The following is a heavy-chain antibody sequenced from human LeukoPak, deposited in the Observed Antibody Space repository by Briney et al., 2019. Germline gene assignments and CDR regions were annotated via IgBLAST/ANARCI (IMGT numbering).Heavy chain of an antibody. CDR3: ARGYFREYDY. J-gene: IGHJ4*02. D-gene: IGHD2/OR15-2a*01. CDR2: IHYSGST. Sequence: SKTLSLTCTVSGGSISSYYWSWVRQPPGKGLEWIGYIHYSGSTNYNPSLKSRVTISVDTSKNQFSLKLSSVTAADTAVYYCARGYFREYDYWGQGTLVTVSS. V-gene: IGHV4-59*01. CDR1: GGSISSYY.